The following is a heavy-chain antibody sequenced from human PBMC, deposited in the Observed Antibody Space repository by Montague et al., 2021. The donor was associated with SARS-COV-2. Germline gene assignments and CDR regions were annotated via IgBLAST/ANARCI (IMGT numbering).Heavy chain of an antibody. J-gene: IGHJ5*02. Sequence: ADSVKGRFTIARDNAKNSLYLQMNSLRAEDTAVYYCARDSSSFPLPGSAWFDPWGQGTLVTVSS. V-gene: IGHV3-48*03. D-gene: IGHD6-13*01. CDR3: ARDSSSFPLPGSAWFDP.